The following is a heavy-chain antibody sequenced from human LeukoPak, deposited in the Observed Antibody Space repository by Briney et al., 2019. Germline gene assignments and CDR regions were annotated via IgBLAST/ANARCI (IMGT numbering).Heavy chain of an antibody. CDR3: AKGGSSWAAYFQH. CDR2: ISGSGGST. V-gene: IGHV3-23*01. J-gene: IGHJ1*01. Sequence: PGGSLRLSCAASGFIYNNYAMSWVRQAPGKGLEWVSGISGSGGSTYYADSVKGRFTISRDNSKNTLYLQMNSVRAEETAGYYCAKGGSSWAAYFQHWGQGTLVTVSS. CDR1: GFIYNNYA. D-gene: IGHD6-13*01.